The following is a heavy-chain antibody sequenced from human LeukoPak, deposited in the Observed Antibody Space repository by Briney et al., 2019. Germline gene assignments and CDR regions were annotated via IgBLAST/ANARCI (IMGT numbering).Heavy chain of an antibody. D-gene: IGHD6-19*01. CDR1: GGSISSSSYY. J-gene: IGHJ4*02. CDR2: FYYTGST. Sequence: SETLSLTCTVSGGSISSSSYYWGWIRQPPGKGLEWIGSFYYTGSTYYNPSLKSRVTISVDTSKNQFSLKLSSVTAADTAVYYCARGDGIAVASHYWGQGTLVTVSS. V-gene: IGHV4-39*07. CDR3: ARGDGIAVASHY.